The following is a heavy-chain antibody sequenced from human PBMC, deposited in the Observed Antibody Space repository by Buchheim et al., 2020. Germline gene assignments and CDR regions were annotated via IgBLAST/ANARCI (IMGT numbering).Heavy chain of an antibody. V-gene: IGHV3-21*01. CDR3: ARGYCSGGSCYFDY. J-gene: IGHJ4*02. Sequence: EVQLVESGGGLVKPGGSLRLSCAASGFTFSSYSMNWVRQAPGKGLEWVSSISSSSSYIYYADAVKGRFTISRDDATNSLYLQMNSLRAEDTAVYYCARGYCSGGSCYFDYWGQGTL. CDR1: GFTFSSYS. CDR2: ISSSSSYI. D-gene: IGHD2-15*01.